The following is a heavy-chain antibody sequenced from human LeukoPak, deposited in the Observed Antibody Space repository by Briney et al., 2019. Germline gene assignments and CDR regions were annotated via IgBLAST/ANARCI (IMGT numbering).Heavy chain of an antibody. CDR3: ARVYYSNSYDYWYFDL. J-gene: IGHJ2*01. V-gene: IGHV4-4*07. D-gene: IGHD6-13*01. CDR2: IYTSGST. Sequence: SETLSLTCTVSGGSISSYYWSWIRQPAGKGLEWIGHIYTSGSTSYNPSLKSRVTMSVDRSKNQFSLKLSSVTAADTAVYYCARVYYSNSYDYWYFDLWGRGTLVTVSS. CDR1: GGSISSYY.